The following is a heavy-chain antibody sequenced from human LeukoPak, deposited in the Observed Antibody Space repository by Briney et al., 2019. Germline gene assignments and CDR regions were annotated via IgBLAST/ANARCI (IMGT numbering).Heavy chain of an antibody. CDR2: ISGDGANT. J-gene: IGHJ4*02. D-gene: IGHD1-7*01. CDR1: GFIFADYA. CDR3: ARSSPRGWYLWNYYFDN. V-gene: IGHV3-43*02. Sequence: GGSLRLSCTASGFIFADYAMHGVRQAPGKSPEWVSLISGDGANTYSADSMKGRFTISRDNGRNSLYLHMNSLRAEDTAFYYCARSSPRGWYLWNYYFDNWGQGTLVTVSS.